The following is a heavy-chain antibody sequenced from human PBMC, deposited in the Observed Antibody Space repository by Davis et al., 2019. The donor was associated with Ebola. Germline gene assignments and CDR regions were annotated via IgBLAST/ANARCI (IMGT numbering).Heavy chain of an antibody. Sequence: LRLSCTVSGGSISSGGYYWSWIRQHPGKGLEWIGYIYYSGSTYYNPSLKSRVTISVDTSKNQFSLKLSSVTAADTAVYYCARRSGYCTNGVCQGFDYWGQGTLVTVSS. CDR3: ARRSGYCTNGVCQGFDY. V-gene: IGHV4-31*03. D-gene: IGHD2-8*01. CDR1: GGSISSGGYY. J-gene: IGHJ4*02. CDR2: IYYSGST.